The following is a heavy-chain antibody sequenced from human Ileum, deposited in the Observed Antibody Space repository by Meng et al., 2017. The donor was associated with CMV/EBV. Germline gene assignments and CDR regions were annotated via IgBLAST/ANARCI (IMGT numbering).Heavy chain of an antibody. CDR2: IYYTGSV. CDR3: ARRYSGSSYDY. Sequence: CTVSGGSISGSAYYWGWIRQPPGKGLEWIGRIYYTGSVYYNPSLRSRVTISVDTSKNQFSLKMSSMTAADTAVYYCARRYSGSSYDYWGQGTLVTVSS. J-gene: IGHJ4*02. D-gene: IGHD1-26*01. V-gene: IGHV4-39*07. CDR1: GGSISGSAYY.